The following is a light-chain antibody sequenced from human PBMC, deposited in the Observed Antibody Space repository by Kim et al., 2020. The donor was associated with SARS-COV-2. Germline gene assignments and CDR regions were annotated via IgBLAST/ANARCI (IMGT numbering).Light chain of an antibody. V-gene: IGKV3-15*01. CDR3: QQYNNWPLLLT. Sequence: EIVMTQSPATLSVFPGERATLSCKASQSVGSNLAWYQQKPGRAPRLLIYGASTRATGIPARFSGSGSGTEFTLTISSLLSEDYAIYYCQQYNNWPLLLTFGGGTKLAI. CDR1: QSVGSN. J-gene: IGKJ4*01. CDR2: GAS.